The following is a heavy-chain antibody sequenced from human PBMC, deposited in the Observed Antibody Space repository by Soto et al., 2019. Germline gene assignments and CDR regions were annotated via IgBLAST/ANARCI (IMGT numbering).Heavy chain of an antibody. CDR3: ARDLFLGQSTP. CDR1: GLTFRSYW. J-gene: IGHJ5*02. V-gene: IGHV3-7*01. D-gene: IGHD3-3*01. CDR2: IKQDGSEK. Sequence: GGSLRLSCVVSGLTFRSYWMSWVRQAPGKGLEWVANIKQDGSEKYYVDSVKGRFTISRDNAKNSLYLQMNSLRAEDTAVYYCARDLFLGQSTPWGQGTLVTVSS.